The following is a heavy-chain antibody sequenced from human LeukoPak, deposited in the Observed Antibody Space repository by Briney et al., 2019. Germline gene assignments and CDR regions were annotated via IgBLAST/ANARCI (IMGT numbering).Heavy chain of an antibody. V-gene: IGHV1-24*01. Sequence: ASVKVSCRVSGYPLNELSMHWVRQAPGKGLEWMGGFHREDGDKIYAQSFQGRFTLTKDTSADTAYMELSSLRSEDTAVYYCATAGLMGPTYFGLFVWGQGTTVTVSS. J-gene: IGHJ6*02. CDR3: ATAGLMGPTYFGLFV. CDR2: FHREDGDK. D-gene: IGHD2-8*01. CDR1: GYPLNELS.